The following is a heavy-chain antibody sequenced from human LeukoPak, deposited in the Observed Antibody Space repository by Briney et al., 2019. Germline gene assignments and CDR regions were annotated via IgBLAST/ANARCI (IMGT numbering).Heavy chain of an antibody. D-gene: IGHD3-10*01. J-gene: IGHJ4*02. CDR3: ARGGLLWFGELYYFDY. Sequence: PSETLSLTCAVYGGSFSGYYWSWIRQPPGKGLEWIGEMNHSGSANYNPSLKSRVTISVDTSKNQFSLKLSSVTAADTAVYYCARGGLLWFGELYYFDYWGQGTLVTVSS. CDR2: MNHSGSA. V-gene: IGHV4-34*01. CDR1: GGSFSGYY.